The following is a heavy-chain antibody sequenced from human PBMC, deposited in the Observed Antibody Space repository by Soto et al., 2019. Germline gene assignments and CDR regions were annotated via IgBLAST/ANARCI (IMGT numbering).Heavy chain of an antibody. CDR2: ISWRSGDI. CDR3: AKDVTMGATLWKDAFDI. V-gene: IGHV3-9*01. CDR1: GFTFDDYA. D-gene: IGHD1-26*01. Sequence: EAQLVESGGGLAQPGSSLRLSCAASGFTFDDYAMHWVRLAPGKGLEWVSGISWRSGDITYADSVRGRFTISRDNANSTLYLQMNSLRLEDTALYYCAKDVTMGATLWKDAFDIWGPGTMVTVSS. J-gene: IGHJ3*02.